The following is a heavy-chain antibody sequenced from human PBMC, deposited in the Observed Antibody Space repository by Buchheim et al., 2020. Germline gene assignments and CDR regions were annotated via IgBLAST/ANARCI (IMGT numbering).Heavy chain of an antibody. V-gene: IGHV3-15*01. D-gene: IGHD6-13*01. CDR2: IKSKTDGGAT. CDR3: TTDPGGSSSWYYYYYYGMDV. CDR1: GFTFSNAW. J-gene: IGHJ6*02. Sequence: EVQLVESGGGLVKPGGSLRLSCAASGFTFSNAWMSWVRQAPGKGLEWVGRIKSKTDGGATDYAAPVKGRFTISRDDSKNTLYLQMNSLKTEDTAVYYCTTDPGGSSSWYYYYYYGMDVWGQGTT.